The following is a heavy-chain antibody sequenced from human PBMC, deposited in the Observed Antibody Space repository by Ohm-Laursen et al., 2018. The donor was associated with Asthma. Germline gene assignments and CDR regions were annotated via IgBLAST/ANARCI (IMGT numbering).Heavy chain of an antibody. CDR2: IYIGNT. Sequence: ASVKVSCKASGYIVTSYAFSWVRQAPGQRPEWMGWIYIGNTNYAPNFRDRITMTTDTSTNTAYMELRSLTSDDTAVYYCVRDVVDRFDYWGQGSLVIVSS. CDR1: GYIVTSYA. J-gene: IGHJ4*02. D-gene: IGHD2-21*01. V-gene: IGHV1-18*04. CDR3: VRDVVDRFDY.